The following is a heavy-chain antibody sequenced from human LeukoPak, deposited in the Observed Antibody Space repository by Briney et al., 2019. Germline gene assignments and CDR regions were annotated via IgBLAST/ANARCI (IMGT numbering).Heavy chain of an antibody. CDR1: GYSENFYG. CDR2: ISAQHGQT. Sequence: ASVKVSCKTSGYSENFYGITWVRQVAGQGLEWMGWISAQHGQTEYAPNSQDRVTMTTDKYTNTAYIELRSLRSDDTAVYYCAGSLGYCTSNVCYLKYWGQGTLVTVSS. J-gene: IGHJ4*02. V-gene: IGHV1-18*01. D-gene: IGHD2-8*01. CDR3: AGSLGYCTSNVCYLKY.